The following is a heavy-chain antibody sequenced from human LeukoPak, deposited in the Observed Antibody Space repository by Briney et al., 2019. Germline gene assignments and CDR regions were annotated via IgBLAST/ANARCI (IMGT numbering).Heavy chain of an antibody. CDR3: ARGSEYCSGGTCYLNWFDP. CDR2: ISSSSRYI. D-gene: IGHD2-15*01. CDR1: GFTFSSYT. V-gene: IGHV3-21*01. Sequence: GGSLRLSCAASGFTFSSYTMNWVRQAPGKGLEWVSSISSSSRYIYYADSVRGQFTISRDNAKNSLYLQMNSLRAEDTTVYYCARGSEYCSGGTCYLNWFDPWGQGTLVTVSS. J-gene: IGHJ5*02.